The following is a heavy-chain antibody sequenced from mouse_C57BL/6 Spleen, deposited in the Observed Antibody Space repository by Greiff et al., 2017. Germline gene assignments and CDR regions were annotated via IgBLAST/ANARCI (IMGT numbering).Heavy chain of an antibody. CDR3: ARGITTVVARGAMDY. J-gene: IGHJ4*01. Sequence: VQVVESGAELARPGASVKLSCKASGYTFTSYGISWVKQRTGQGLEWIGEIYPRSGNTYYNEKFKGKATLTADKSSSTAYMELRSLTSEDSAVYFCARGITTVVARGAMDYWGQGTSVTVSS. D-gene: IGHD1-1*01. CDR1: GYTFTSYG. CDR2: IYPRSGNT. V-gene: IGHV1-81*01.